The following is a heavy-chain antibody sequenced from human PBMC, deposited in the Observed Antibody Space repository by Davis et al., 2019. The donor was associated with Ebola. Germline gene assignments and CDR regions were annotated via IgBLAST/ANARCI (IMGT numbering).Heavy chain of an antibody. CDR1: GGSFSSLA. J-gene: IGHJ6*02. Sequence: AASVKVSCKASGGSFSSLAINWVRQAPGQGLEWMGWMNPNTGNIASEQKFQGRVTMTRNTSISTAYMELSSLRSEDTAVYYCARGRPTHSGSYSTYYYYYGMDVWGQGTTVTVSS. CDR3: ARGRPTHSGSYSTYYYYYGMDV. D-gene: IGHD1-26*01. CDR2: MNPNTGNI. V-gene: IGHV1-8*02.